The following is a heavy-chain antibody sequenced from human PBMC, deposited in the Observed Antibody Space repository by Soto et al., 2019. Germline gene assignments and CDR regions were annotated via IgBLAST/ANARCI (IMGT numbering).Heavy chain of an antibody. V-gene: IGHV3-30*18. CDR1: GFTFSSYG. J-gene: IGHJ4*02. Sequence: GGSLRLSCAASGFTFSSYGMHWVRQAPGKGLEWVAVISYDGSNKYYADSVKGRFTISRDNSKNTLYLQMNSLRAEDTAVYYCAKDPDHGVLDYWGQGTLVTVSS. CDR3: AKDPDHGVLDY. CDR2: ISYDGSNK. D-gene: IGHD3-10*01.